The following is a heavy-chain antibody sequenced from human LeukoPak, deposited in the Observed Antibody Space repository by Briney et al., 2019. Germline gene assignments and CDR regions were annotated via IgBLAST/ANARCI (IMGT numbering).Heavy chain of an antibody. Sequence: SETLSLTCTVSGGSISSYYWSWIRKPPGKGLEWIGYIYYSGSTNYNPSLKSRVTISVDTSTNQFSLKLSSVTAADSAVYYCARADAGDFSSSWYDYWGQGTLVTVSS. V-gene: IGHV4-59*01. CDR1: GGSISSYY. CDR2: IYYSGST. J-gene: IGHJ4*02. D-gene: IGHD6-13*01. CDR3: ARADAGDFSSSWYDY.